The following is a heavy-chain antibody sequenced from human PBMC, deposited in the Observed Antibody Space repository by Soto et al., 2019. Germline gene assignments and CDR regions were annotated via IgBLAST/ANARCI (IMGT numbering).Heavy chain of an antibody. Sequence: SVKVSCKASGGTFSSYAISWVRQAPGQGLEWMGGIIPIFGTANYAQKFQGRVTITADESTSTAYMELSSLRSEDTAVSYCARGPELQMSYYYYYGMDVWGQGTTVTVSS. D-gene: IGHD1-26*01. CDR1: GGTFSSYA. J-gene: IGHJ6*02. CDR2: IIPIFGTA. CDR3: ARGPELQMSYYYYYGMDV. V-gene: IGHV1-69*13.